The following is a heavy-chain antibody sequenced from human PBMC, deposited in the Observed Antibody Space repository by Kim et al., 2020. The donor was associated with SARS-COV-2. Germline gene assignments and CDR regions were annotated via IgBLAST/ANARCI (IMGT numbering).Heavy chain of an antibody. J-gene: IGHJ4*02. D-gene: IGHD5-12*01. V-gene: IGHV3-21*01. CDR3: ARLDNSWLHFDY. Sequence: YVDSVEGRFTISRDNAKNSLHLEMHSLRLEDTAVYYCARLDNSWLHFDYWGQGALVTVSS.